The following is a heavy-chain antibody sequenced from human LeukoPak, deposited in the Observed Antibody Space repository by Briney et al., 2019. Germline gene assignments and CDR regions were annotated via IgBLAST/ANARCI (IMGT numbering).Heavy chain of an antibody. CDR3: ARGSGTMDV. V-gene: IGHV3-21*01. D-gene: IGHD1-1*01. CDR1: GSTFSSYS. Sequence: GGSLRLSCGASGSTFSSYSLNWVRQAPGKGLEWVSSISSGSNYIYYADSVKGRFTISRDNAKNSLYLQMNSLRAEDTAVYYCARGSGTMDVWGQGTTVTVSS. J-gene: IGHJ6*02. CDR2: ISSGSNYI.